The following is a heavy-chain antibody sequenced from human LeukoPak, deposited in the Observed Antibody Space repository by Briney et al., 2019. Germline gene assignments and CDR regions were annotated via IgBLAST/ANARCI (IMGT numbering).Heavy chain of an antibody. D-gene: IGHD3-3*01. CDR3: ARGDYDFRSGYNYYYMDV. J-gene: IGHJ6*03. Sequence: TGGSLRLSCAASGFTFSSYWMHWVRQAPGKGLVWVSRINSDGSSTSYADSVKGRFTISRDNAKNTLYLQMNSLRAEDTAVYYCARGDYDFRSGYNYYYMDVWGKGTTVTVSS. CDR1: GFTFSSYW. V-gene: IGHV3-74*01. CDR2: INSDGSST.